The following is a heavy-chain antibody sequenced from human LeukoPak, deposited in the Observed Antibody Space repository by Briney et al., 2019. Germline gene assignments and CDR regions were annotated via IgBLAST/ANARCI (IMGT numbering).Heavy chain of an antibody. Sequence: SETLSLTCTVSGYSISSGYSWGWIRQPPGKGLEWIGSIYQSGSTYYKPSLKSRVTISVDTSKNQVSLKLSSVTAADTAVYYCARSHPRDTMIVVVITHFDYWGQGTLVTVSS. CDR3: ARSHPRDTMIVVVITHFDY. CDR2: IYQSGST. CDR1: GYSISSGYS. J-gene: IGHJ4*02. V-gene: IGHV4-38-2*02. D-gene: IGHD3-22*01.